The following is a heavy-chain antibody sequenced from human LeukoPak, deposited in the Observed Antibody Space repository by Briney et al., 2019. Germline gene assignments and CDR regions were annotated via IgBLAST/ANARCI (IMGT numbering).Heavy chain of an antibody. CDR2: ISSSSRYI. J-gene: IGHJ4*02. CDR1: GFTFSSYS. CDR3: ARDERYSSGWYFDY. D-gene: IGHD6-19*01. V-gene: IGHV3-21*01. Sequence: GGSLRLSCAASGFTFSSYSMNWVRQAPGKGLEWVSCISSSSRYIYYADSVKGRFTIPRDNAKNSLFLQMNSLRAEDTAVYYCARDERYSSGWYFDYWGQGTLATVSS.